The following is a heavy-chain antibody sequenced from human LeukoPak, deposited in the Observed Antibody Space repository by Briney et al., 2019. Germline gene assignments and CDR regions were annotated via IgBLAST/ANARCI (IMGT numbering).Heavy chain of an antibody. Sequence: ASVKVSCKASGYTFTGYYMHWVRQAPGQGLEWMGWINPNSGGTNYAQKLQGRVTMTTDTSTSTAYMELRSLRSDDTAVYYCARDQVPAAEVDYWGQGTLVTVSS. CDR1: GYTFTGYY. CDR2: INPNSGGT. D-gene: IGHD2-2*01. J-gene: IGHJ4*02. CDR3: ARDQVPAAEVDY. V-gene: IGHV1-2*02.